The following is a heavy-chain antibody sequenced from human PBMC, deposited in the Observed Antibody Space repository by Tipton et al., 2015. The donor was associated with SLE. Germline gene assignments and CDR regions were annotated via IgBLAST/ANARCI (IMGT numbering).Heavy chain of an antibody. J-gene: IGHJ4*02. D-gene: IGHD4-23*01. CDR3: ARGSTTVVTPGPFDY. CDR2: IWYDGSNK. V-gene: IGHV3-33*01. CDR1: GFTFSDYG. Sequence: SLRLSCAASGFTFSDYGMNWVRQAPGKGLEWVALIWYDGSNKYYADSVKGRFTISRDNSKNTLYLQMNSLRVDDTAVYYCARGSTTVVTPGPFDYWGQGDMVTVSS.